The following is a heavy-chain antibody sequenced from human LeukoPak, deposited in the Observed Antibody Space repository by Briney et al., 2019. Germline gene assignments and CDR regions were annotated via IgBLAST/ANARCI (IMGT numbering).Heavy chain of an antibody. Sequence: GGSLRLSCAASGFTFSSYGMHWVRQAPGKGLEWVAVIWYDGSNKYYADSVKGRFTISRDNSKNTLYLQMNSLRAEDTAVYYSARVALPWQLLSWFDPWGQGTLVTVSS. V-gene: IGHV3-33*01. CDR3: ARVALPWQLLSWFDP. J-gene: IGHJ5*02. CDR1: GFTFSSYG. CDR2: IWYDGSNK. D-gene: IGHD2-2*01.